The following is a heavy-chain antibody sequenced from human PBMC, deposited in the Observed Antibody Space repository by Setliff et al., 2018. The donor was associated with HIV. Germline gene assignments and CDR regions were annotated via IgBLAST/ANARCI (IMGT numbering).Heavy chain of an antibody. D-gene: IGHD4-17*01. CDR1: GFSFGDYV. V-gene: IGHV3-49*04. J-gene: IGHJ4*02. CDR2: IRSKANGGTT. Sequence: GGSLRLSCTASGFSFGDYVMNWVRQAPGKGLEWVGFIRSKANGGTTEYAASVKGRFTISRDDSKSIAYLQMNSLKTEDTAVYYCTRDDYCIKHWGQGTLVAVSS. CDR3: TRDDYCIKH.